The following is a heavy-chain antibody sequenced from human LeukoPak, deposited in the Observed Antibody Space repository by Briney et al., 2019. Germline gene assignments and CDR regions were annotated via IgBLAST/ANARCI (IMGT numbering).Heavy chain of an antibody. D-gene: IGHD1-1*01. CDR1: GFTFSSYA. CDR3: ARETEGFDY. Sequence: GGSLRLSCAASGFTFSSYAMYWVRQAPGKGLEWVAVISYDGRNKYYADSVKGRFTISRDNSKNTLYLQMNSLRAEDTAVYYCARETEGFDYWGQGTLVTVSS. V-gene: IGHV3-30*04. CDR2: ISYDGRNK. J-gene: IGHJ4*02.